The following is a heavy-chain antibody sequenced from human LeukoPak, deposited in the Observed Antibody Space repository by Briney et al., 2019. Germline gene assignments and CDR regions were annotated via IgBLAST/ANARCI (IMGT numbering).Heavy chain of an antibody. D-gene: IGHD4/OR15-4a*01. CDR3: AREDDYGPGYFDL. Sequence: GGSLRLSCAASGFTFSSYSMNWVRHAPGKGLEWVSSISSSSSYIYYADSVKGRFTISRDNAKNSLYLQMNSLRAEDTAVYYCAREDDYGPGYFDLWGRGTLVTVSS. CDR1: GFTFSSYS. V-gene: IGHV3-21*01. CDR2: ISSSSSYI. J-gene: IGHJ2*01.